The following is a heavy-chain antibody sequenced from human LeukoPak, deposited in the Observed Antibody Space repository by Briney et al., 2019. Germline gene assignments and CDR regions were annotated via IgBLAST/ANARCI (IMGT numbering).Heavy chain of an antibody. CDR2: IYCSGST. J-gene: IGHJ5*02. CDR1: GGSISSSSYY. V-gene: IGHV4-39*01. Sequence: PSETLSLTCTVSGGSISSSSYYWGWIRQPPGKGLEWIGSIYCSGSTYYNPSLKSRVTISVDTSKNQFSLKLSSVTAADTAVYYCASTLTYYDFWSGYFINWFDPWGQGTLVTVSS. CDR3: ASTLTYYDFWSGYFINWFDP. D-gene: IGHD3-3*01.